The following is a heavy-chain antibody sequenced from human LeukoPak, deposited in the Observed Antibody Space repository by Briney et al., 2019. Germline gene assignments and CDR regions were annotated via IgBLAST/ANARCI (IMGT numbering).Heavy chain of an antibody. CDR1: GFTFSNAW. Sequence: PGGSLRLPCAASGFTFSNAWMSWVRQAPGKGLEWVGRIKSKTDGGTTDYAAPVKGRFTISRDDSKNTLYLQMNSLKTEDTAVYYWSTQTSIAAAWVPWGQGTLVTVSS. J-gene: IGHJ5*02. CDR2: IKSKTDGGTT. CDR3: STQTSIAAAWVP. V-gene: IGHV3-15*01. D-gene: IGHD6-13*01.